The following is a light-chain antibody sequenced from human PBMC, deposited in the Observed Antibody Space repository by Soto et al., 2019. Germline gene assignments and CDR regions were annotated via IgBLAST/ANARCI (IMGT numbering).Light chain of an antibody. Sequence: EIVLTQSPGTLSLSPGERATLSCRASQGVRSNFLAWYQQKPGQAPRLLIYGASNRATGIPDRFSGSGSGTDFTLTITRLEPEDFAMYYCQRYDSLRTFGQGTKVDIK. CDR3: QRYDSLRT. J-gene: IGKJ1*01. V-gene: IGKV3-20*01. CDR1: QGVRSNF. CDR2: GAS.